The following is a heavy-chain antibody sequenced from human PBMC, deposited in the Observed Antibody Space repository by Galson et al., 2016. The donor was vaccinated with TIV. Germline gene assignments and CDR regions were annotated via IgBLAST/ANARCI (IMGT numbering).Heavy chain of an antibody. CDR3: ARATNYYDNWFDP. J-gene: IGHJ5*02. Sequence: ASGGKFSRYVISWVRQAPGQGLEWMGRIIPIFGTTKYAQKFQGRVTITADEYTDTAYVELNSLTSEDTAVYYWARATNYYDNWFDPWGQGTLVTVSS. CDR2: IIPIFGTT. CDR1: GGKFSRYV. V-gene: IGHV1-69*15. D-gene: IGHD3-10*01.